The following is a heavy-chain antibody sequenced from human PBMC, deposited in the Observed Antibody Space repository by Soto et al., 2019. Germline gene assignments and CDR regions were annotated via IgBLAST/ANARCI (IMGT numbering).Heavy chain of an antibody. CDR2: INPNSGGT. D-gene: IGHD6-13*01. CDR3: ARRADYYYGMDF. V-gene: IGHV1-2*02. CDR1: GYTFTGYY. J-gene: IGHJ6*02. Sequence: QVQLVQSGAEVKNPGASVKVSCKATGYTFTGYYMHWVRQAPGQGLEWMGWINPNSGGTNYAQKFQGRVTMTRDTSISTAYMELSRMRSDDTAVYYCARRADYYYGMDFWGQGTTVTVSS.